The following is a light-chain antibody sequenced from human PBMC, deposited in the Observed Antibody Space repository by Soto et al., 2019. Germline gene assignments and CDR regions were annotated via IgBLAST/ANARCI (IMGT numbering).Light chain of an antibody. CDR2: GVS. CDR1: QSVAVN. V-gene: IGKV3-15*01. CDR3: QQSNNWPPLT. J-gene: IGKJ4*01. Sequence: EIVMTQSPATLSVSPGETATLSGRASQSVAVNLAWYQQKPGQPPRLLIYGVSTRATGVPARFSGSGSETDFSLTISSLQIEDFALYYCQQSNNWPPLTFGGGTKVDIK.